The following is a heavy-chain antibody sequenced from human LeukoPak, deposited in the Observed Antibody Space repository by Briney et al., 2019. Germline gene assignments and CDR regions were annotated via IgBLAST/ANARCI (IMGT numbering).Heavy chain of an antibody. V-gene: IGHV3-30*02. CDR2: IRYDGSNK. CDR1: GFTFSSYG. Sequence: PGGSLRLSCAASGFTFSSYGMHWVRQAPGKGLEWVAFIRYDGSNKYYADSVKGRFTISRDNSKNTLYLQMNSLRAEDTAVYYCAKGPGYYYDSSGYYADYWGQGTLVTVSS. CDR3: AKGPGYYYDSSGYYADY. D-gene: IGHD3-22*01. J-gene: IGHJ4*02.